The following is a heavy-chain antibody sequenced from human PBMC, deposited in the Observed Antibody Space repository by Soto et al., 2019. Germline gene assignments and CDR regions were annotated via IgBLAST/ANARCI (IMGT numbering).Heavy chain of an antibody. CDR1: GFTFDDYA. Sequence: EVQLVESGGGLVQPGRSLRLSCAASGFTFDDYAMHWVRQAPGKGLEWVSGISWNSGNIGYADSVKGRFTISRDNAKNSLYVQMNSLGGEDTALYYCATLGTIDTGGMDVWGQGTTVTVSS. J-gene: IGHJ6*02. CDR2: ISWNSGNI. V-gene: IGHV3-9*01. CDR3: ATLGTIDTGGMDV. D-gene: IGHD2-2*01.